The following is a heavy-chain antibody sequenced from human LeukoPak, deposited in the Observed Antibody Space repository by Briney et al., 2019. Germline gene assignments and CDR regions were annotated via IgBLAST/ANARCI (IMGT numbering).Heavy chain of an antibody. CDR3: TKDRRGPAAGTWYFDS. CDR1: GLTFSSTT. D-gene: IGHD6-13*01. J-gene: IGHJ4*02. V-gene: IGHV3-23*01. CDR2: ITAIDGRT. Sequence: GGSLRLPCVASGLTFSSTTMGWVRQAPGRGLEWVSSITAIDGRTYYADSVRGRFTISRDSSKNTVYLQLNSLRAGDTAIYYCTKDRRGPAAGTWYFDSWGQGTLVTVSS.